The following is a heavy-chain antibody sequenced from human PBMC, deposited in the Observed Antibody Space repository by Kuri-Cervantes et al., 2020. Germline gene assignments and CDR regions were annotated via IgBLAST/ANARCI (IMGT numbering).Heavy chain of an antibody. CDR3: VGHPLPIGLGGY. Sequence: GESLKISCAASGFTFSDYYMSWIRQTPGKGLEWVSYMSSSGSTIYYADSVKGRLTISRDNTKNSLYLQMNSLRADDTAVYYCVGHPLPIGLGGYWGQGTLVTVSS. J-gene: IGHJ4*02. D-gene: IGHD2-15*01. V-gene: IGHV3-11*04. CDR2: MSSSGSTI. CDR1: GFTFSDYY.